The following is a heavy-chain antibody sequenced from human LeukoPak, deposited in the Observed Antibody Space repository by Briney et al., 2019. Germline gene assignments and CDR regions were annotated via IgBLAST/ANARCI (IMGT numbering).Heavy chain of an antibody. J-gene: IGHJ3*02. CDR2: IYSDGRT. V-gene: IGHV3-53*01. CDR1: GFIVSSSY. Sequence: GSLRLSCAASGFIVSSSYMGWVRQAPGKGLEWVSYIYSDGRTFYADSVKGRFTTSRDSSKNTLYFQMNSLRAEDTAVYYCARVGWVLRYAFDIWGQGTMVTVSS. D-gene: IGHD3-16*01. CDR3: ARVGWVLRYAFDI.